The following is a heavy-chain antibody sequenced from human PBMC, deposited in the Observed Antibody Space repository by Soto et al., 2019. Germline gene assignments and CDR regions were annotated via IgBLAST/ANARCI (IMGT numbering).Heavy chain of an antibody. J-gene: IGHJ4*02. CDR1: GYTFTGYY. Sequence: QVQLVQSGAEVKKPGASVKVSCKAPGYTFTGYYMHWVRQAPGQGPAWMGWINPNSGGTTYAQKFQGRVTVTRDTSISTADMDLSTLRSDATAVYYCARGGSSSPDYWRQGTLVTVSS. CDR2: INPNSGGT. V-gene: IGHV1-2*02. D-gene: IGHD6-6*01. CDR3: ARGGSSSPDY.